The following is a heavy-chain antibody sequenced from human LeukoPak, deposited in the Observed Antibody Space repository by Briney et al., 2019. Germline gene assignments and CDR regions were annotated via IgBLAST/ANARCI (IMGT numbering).Heavy chain of an antibody. CDR3: ARHGRIGGNSEGDAFDI. CDR1: GFTVSSNY. Sequence: GSLRLSCAASGFTVSSNYMSWVRQAPGKGLEWIGSIYYSGSAYYSPSLKSRVTISIDTSKNQFSLKLTSVTAADTAVYYCARHGRIGGNSEGDAFDIWSQGTMVTVSS. J-gene: IGHJ3*02. D-gene: IGHD4-23*01. V-gene: IGHV4-39*01. CDR2: IYYSGSA.